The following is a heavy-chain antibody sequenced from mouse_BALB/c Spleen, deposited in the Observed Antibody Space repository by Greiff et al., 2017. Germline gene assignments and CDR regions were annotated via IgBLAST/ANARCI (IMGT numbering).Heavy chain of an antibody. CDR1: GYTFTSYW. Sequence: VQLQQSGAELARPGASVKLSCKASGYTFTSYWMQWVKQRPGQGLEWIGAIYPGDGDTRYTQKFKGKATLTADKSSSTAYMQLSSLASEDSAVYSGARFGSRRAWFAYWGQGTLVTVSA. D-gene: IGHD1-1*01. CDR2: IYPGDGDT. V-gene: IGHV1-87*01. J-gene: IGHJ3*01. CDR3: ARFGSRRAWFAY.